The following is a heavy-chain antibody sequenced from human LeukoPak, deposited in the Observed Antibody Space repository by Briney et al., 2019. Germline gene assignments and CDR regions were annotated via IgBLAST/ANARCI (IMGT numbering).Heavy chain of an antibody. D-gene: IGHD1-26*01. CDR1: GFTFSNYA. J-gene: IGHJ4*02. CDR2: ISGSGLTT. V-gene: IGHV3-23*01. Sequence: GXXXRLSCXASGFTFSNYAMSWVRLAPGRGLEWVSAISGSGLTTYYADSVKGRFTISRDNSQNTLYLQMDSLRAEDTAVYYCAKERREQSRDNYFDYWGQGTLVTXSS. CDR3: AKERREQSRDNYFDY.